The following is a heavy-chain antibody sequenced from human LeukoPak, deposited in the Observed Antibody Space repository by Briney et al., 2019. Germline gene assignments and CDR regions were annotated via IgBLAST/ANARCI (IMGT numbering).Heavy chain of an antibody. J-gene: IGHJ4*02. CDR2: IYAGGST. D-gene: IGHD3-10*01. CDR3: ARLRPSGMGGGFDY. CDR1: GGSISNHY. V-gene: IGHV4-59*11. Sequence: PSETLSLTCTVSGGSISNHYWSWIRQPPGKGLEWIAYIYAGGSTNYNPSLKSRVTISVDSSKNQSSLKLSSVAAADTAVYYCARLRPSGMGGGFDYWGQGTLVTVSS.